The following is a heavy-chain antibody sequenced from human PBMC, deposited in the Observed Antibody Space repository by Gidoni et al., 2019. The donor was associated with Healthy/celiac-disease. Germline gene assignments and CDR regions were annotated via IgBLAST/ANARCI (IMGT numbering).Heavy chain of an antibody. V-gene: IGHV4-30-2*01. Sequence: QLQLQQSGSGLVKPSQTLSLTCAVSGGSITSGGYSWSWIRPPPGKGLEWIGYIYPSGSTYYNPSLKSRVTISVDRSKNQFSLKLSSVTAADTAVYYCARARIVAALRYFDYWGQGTLVTVSS. J-gene: IGHJ4*02. CDR3: ARARIVAALRYFDY. CDR1: GGSITSGGYS. CDR2: IYPSGST. D-gene: IGHD5-12*01.